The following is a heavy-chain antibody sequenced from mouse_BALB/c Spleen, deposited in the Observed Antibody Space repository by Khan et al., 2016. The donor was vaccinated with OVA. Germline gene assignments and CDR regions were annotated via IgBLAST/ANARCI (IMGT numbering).Heavy chain of an antibody. CDR2: IYPGDGDT. J-gene: IGHJ2*01. CDR3: ARSYFDY. V-gene: IGHV1-87*01. Sequence: QVQLKQSGAELARPGASVRLSCKTSGYTFTYYWMQWVKQRPGQGLEWIGAIYPGDGDTRYTQKFKDKATLTTEESSSTAYMQLSSLASEDSAVYYCARSYFDYWGQGTTLTVSS. CDR1: GYTFTYYW.